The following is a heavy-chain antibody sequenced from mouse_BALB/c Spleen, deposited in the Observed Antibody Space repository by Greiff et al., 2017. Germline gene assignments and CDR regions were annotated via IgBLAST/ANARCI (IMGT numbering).Heavy chain of an antibody. D-gene: IGHD4-1*01. CDR2: IDPETGGT. CDR1: GYTFTDYE. Sequence: QVQLQQPGAELVRPGASVTLSCKASGYTFTDYEMHWVKQTPVHGLEWIGAIDPETGGTAYNQKFKGKATLTADKSSSTAYMELRSLTSEDSAVYYCTPNWAYWGQGTLVTVSA. CDR3: TPNWAY. V-gene: IGHV1-15*01. J-gene: IGHJ3*01.